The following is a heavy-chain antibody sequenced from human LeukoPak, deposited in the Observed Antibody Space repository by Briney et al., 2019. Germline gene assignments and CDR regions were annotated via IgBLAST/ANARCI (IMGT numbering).Heavy chain of an antibody. D-gene: IGHD5-18*01. CDR3: AKDSGYSYGYGMDV. J-gene: IGHJ6*02. CDR1: GFTFSSYV. V-gene: IGHV3-23*03. CDR2: INTNGRTT. Sequence: PGGSLRISCAASGFTFSSYVMSWVRQAPGKGLEWVSIINTNGRTTYYADSVKGRFTISRDNSKNTLYLQMNSLRAEDTAVYYCAKDSGYSYGYGMDVWGQGTTVTVSS.